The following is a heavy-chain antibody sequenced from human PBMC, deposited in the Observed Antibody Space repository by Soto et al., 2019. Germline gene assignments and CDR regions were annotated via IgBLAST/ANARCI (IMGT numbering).Heavy chain of an antibody. CDR1: GYSFTSYW. V-gene: IGHV5-51*01. CDR3: AKDIAGYGSGRYYMTLYYYYGMDV. Sequence: PGESLKISCKGSGYSFTSYWIGWVRQMPGKDLEWMGIFYPGDSDTRYSPSFQGQVTISADNSKNTLYLQMNSLRAEDTAVYYCAKDIAGYGSGRYYMTLYYYYGMDVWGQGTTVTV. D-gene: IGHD3-10*01. J-gene: IGHJ6*02. CDR2: FYPGDSDT.